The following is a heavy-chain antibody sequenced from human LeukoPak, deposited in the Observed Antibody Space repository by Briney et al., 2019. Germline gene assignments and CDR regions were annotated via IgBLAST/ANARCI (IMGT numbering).Heavy chain of an antibody. J-gene: IGHJ4*02. CDR3: ARARYYYDSSGYSPAYYFDY. Sequence: ASVKVSCKASGGTFSSYAISWLRQAPGQGLEWMGGIIPIFGTANYAQKFQGRVTITADESTSTAYMELSSLRSEDTAVYYCARARYYYDSSGYSPAYYFDYWGQGTLVTVSS. CDR1: GGTFSSYA. D-gene: IGHD3-22*01. CDR2: IIPIFGTA. V-gene: IGHV1-69*13.